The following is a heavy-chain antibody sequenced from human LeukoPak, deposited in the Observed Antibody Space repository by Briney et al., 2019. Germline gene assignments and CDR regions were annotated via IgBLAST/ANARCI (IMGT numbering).Heavy chain of an antibody. J-gene: IGHJ4*02. D-gene: IGHD2-15*01. CDR2: INTNTGNP. Sequence: GASVKVSCKASGYTFTSYDINWVRQAPGQGLEWMGWINTNTGNPTYAQGFTGRFVFSLDTSVSTAYLQISSLKAEDTAVYYCARERPRIYGCGSCDSWGQGTLVTVSS. CDR3: ARERPRIYGCGSCDS. V-gene: IGHV7-4-1*02. CDR1: GYTFTSYD.